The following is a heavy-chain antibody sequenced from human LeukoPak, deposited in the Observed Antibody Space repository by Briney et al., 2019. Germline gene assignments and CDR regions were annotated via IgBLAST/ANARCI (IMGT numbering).Heavy chain of an antibody. CDR1: GFTFSNYA. J-gene: IGHJ4*02. CDR2: ISGTTGST. Sequence: PGGSLRLSCAASGFTFSNYAISWVRQAPGKGLEWVSGISGTTGSTYYADSVRGRFTISRDNSKNTVYLQMNSLRAEDTAVYYCATFYGAPYYFDYWGQGTLVTVSS. CDR3: ATFYGAPYYFDY. V-gene: IGHV3-23*01. D-gene: IGHD4-17*01.